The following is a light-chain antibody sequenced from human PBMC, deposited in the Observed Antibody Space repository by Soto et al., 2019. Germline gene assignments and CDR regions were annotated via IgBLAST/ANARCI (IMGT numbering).Light chain of an antibody. CDR1: QSVSGN. J-gene: IGKJ1*01. CDR2: DTS. CDR3: QQYNSWLWT. V-gene: IGKV3-15*01. Sequence: EIVLTQSPGTLSLSPGDRTTLSCRASQSVSGNLAWYQQKPGQAPRLLIYDTSTRATGVPARFSGSGSGTEFTLIISSLQSEDSAVYYCQQYNSWLWTFGQGTKVDIK.